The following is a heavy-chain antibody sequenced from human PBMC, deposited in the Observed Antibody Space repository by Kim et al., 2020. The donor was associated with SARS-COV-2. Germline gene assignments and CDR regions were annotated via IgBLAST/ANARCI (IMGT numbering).Heavy chain of an antibody. CDR1: GGTFSSYG. Sequence: SVKVSCKASGGTFSSYGISWVRQAPGQGLEWMGGIIPIFGTTNYAKKFQGRVTITADESTSTAYMELSSLRSEDTAVYYCARDLWRTGARGYYYNGMDVWGQGTTVTVSS. CDR3: ARDLWRTGARGYYYNGMDV. CDR2: IIPIFGTT. J-gene: IGHJ6*02. D-gene: IGHD3-10*01. V-gene: IGHV1-69*13.